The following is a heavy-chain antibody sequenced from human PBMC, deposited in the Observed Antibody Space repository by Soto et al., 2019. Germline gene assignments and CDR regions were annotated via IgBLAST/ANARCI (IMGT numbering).Heavy chain of an antibody. D-gene: IGHD2-2*02. Sequence: QVQLVQSGAEVKKPGSSVKVSCKASGGTFSSYAISWVRQAPGQGLEWMGGIIPIFGTANYAQKFQGRVTITADESTSTAYMELSSLRSEDTAVYYCARDHVVVVPAAITGDYYYGMDAWGQGTTVTVSS. CDR2: IIPIFGTA. J-gene: IGHJ6*02. CDR1: GGTFSSYA. V-gene: IGHV1-69*01. CDR3: ARDHVVVVPAAITGDYYYGMDA.